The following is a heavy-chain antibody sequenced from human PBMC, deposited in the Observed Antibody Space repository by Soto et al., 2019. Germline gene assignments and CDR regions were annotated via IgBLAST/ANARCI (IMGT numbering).Heavy chain of an antibody. V-gene: IGHV1-3*01. Sequence: ASVKVSCKASGYTFTAYAIHWVRQAPGHRLEWLGWINAGNGDTRYPQEFQDRVTITRDTSASTAYMELSSLRSEDTAVYYCGSDRPGGATFYYRGQETRFTVSS. D-gene: IGHD2-15*01. CDR3: GSDRPGGATFYY. CDR2: INAGNGDT. J-gene: IGHJ4*02. CDR1: GYTFTAYA.